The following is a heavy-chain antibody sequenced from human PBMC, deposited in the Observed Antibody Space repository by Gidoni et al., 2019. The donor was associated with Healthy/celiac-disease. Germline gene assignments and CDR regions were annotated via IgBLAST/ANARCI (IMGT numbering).Heavy chain of an antibody. J-gene: IGHJ4*02. CDR3: TTGTSPIVVVAATPTDY. CDR2: IKSKTDGGTT. CDR1: GFTFSNAW. D-gene: IGHD2-15*01. V-gene: IGHV3-15*07. Sequence: EVQLVESGGGLVKPGGSLRLSCAASGFTFSNAWMNWVRQAPGKGLEWVGRIKSKTDGGTTDYAAPVKGRFTISRDDSKNTLYLQMNSLKTEDTAVYYCTTGTSPIVVVAATPTDYWGQGTLVTVSS.